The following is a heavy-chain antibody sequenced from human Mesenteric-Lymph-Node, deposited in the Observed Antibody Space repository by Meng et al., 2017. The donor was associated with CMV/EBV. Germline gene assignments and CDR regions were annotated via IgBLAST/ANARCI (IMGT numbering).Heavy chain of an antibody. D-gene: IGHD3-3*01. CDR2: IKQDGSGK. V-gene: IGHV3-7*01. CDR3: GVVFWSGYYDYYYGMDV. J-gene: IGHJ6*02. CDR1: GFTFSHYW. Sequence: GGPLRLSFAAPGFTFSHYWMNWVRQDPGKGLEFVANIKQDGSGKYYVDSVKGRFTISRDNAKNSLYLQMNSMRAEDTAVYYCGVVFWSGYYDYYYGMDVWGQGTTVTVSS.